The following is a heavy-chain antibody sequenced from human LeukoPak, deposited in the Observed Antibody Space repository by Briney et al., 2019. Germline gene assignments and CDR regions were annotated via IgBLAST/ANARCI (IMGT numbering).Heavy chain of an antibody. Sequence: TGGSLRLSCAASGFTLSYYWMHWVRQAPGKGLVWVSTINGDGSSTNYADSVKGRFTISRDNAKNTLYLEMNSLRAEDTAVYYCARDPRNKGFDPWAREPWSPSP. CDR2: INGDGSST. V-gene: IGHV3-74*01. D-gene: IGHD1/OR15-1a*01. CDR1: GFTLSYYW. J-gene: IGHJ5*02. CDR3: ARDPRNKGFDP.